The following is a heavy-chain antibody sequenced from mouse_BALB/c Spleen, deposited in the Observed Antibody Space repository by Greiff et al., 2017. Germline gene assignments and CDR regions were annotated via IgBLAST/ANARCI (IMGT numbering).Heavy chain of an antibody. CDR3: ARGRGYGNFDY. CDR1: GFTFSSYG. V-gene: IGHV5-6-3*01. Sequence: EVMLVESGGGLVQPGGSLKLSCAASGFTFSSYGMSWVRQTPDKRLELVATINSNGGSTYYPDSVKGRFTISRDNAKNTLYLQMSSLKSEDTAMYYCARGRGYGNFDYWGQGTTLTVSS. D-gene: IGHD2-1*01. J-gene: IGHJ2*01. CDR2: INSNGGST.